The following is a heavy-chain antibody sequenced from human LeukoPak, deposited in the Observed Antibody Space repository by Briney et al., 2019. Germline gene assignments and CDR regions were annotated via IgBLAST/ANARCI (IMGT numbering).Heavy chain of an antibody. CDR3: ARHVGGSGSYLPFRYYYYYMDV. V-gene: IGHV4-4*02. J-gene: IGHJ6*03. CDR1: GGSISSNNW. CDR2: VYHSGST. D-gene: IGHD3-10*01. Sequence: SPSETLSLTCTVSGGSISSNNWWSWVRQTPGKGLEWIGEVYHSGSTNYNPSLNSRVTISVDKSKNQFSLKLSSVTAADTAVYYCARHVGGSGSYLPFRYYYYYMDVWGKGTTVTISS.